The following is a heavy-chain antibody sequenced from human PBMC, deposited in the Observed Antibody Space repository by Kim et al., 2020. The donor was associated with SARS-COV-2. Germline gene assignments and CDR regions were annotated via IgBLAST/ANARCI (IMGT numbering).Heavy chain of an antibody. V-gene: IGHV3-9*01. Sequence: KDRFTISRDNAKNSLYLQMNSLRAEDTALYYCAKGQYIAAAGRGGYYFDYWGQGTLVTVSS. CDR3: AKGQYIAAAGRGGYYFDY. D-gene: IGHD6-13*01. J-gene: IGHJ4*02.